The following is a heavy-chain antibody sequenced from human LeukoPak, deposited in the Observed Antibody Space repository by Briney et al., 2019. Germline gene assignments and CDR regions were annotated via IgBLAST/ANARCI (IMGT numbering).Heavy chain of an antibody. D-gene: IGHD2-21*02. CDR3: ARVGDSATYFDY. V-gene: IGHV4-4*07. CDR1: GGSISSYY. Sequence: SETLSLTCTVSGGSISSYYWSWIRQPAGKGQEWIGRILTGGNTNYNPSLKSRVTMSGDRSKNQFSLKLSSVTAADTAVYYCARVGDSATYFDYWGQGTLVTVSS. J-gene: IGHJ4*02. CDR2: ILTGGNT.